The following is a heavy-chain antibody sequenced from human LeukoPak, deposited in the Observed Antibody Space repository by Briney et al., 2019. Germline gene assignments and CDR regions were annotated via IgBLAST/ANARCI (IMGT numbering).Heavy chain of an antibody. CDR3: AKNKGQLVPNYCMNV. D-gene: IGHD2/OR15-2a*01. CDR2: LSSSGSRT. CDR1: GXSLSTFA. V-gene: IGHV3-23*01. Sequence: AXGXSLSTFAMSWIRRAPGKGLELVSTLSSSGSRTYYAESVKGRFTISRDTSMNTVFLQMNSLRGDDTAIYYCAKNKGQLVPNYCMNVWGKGTTVTVS. J-gene: IGHJ6*03.